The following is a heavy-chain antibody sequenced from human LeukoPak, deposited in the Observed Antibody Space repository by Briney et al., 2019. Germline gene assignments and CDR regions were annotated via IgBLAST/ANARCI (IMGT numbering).Heavy chain of an antibody. J-gene: IGHJ4*02. CDR1: GGSISSSGYY. CDR2: IYHSGST. D-gene: IGHD6-13*01. V-gene: IGHV4-39*07. CDR3: ARVVSSSWEIDY. Sequence: SETLSLTCTVSGGSISSSGYYWGWIRQPPGKGLEWIGNIYHSGSTYYNPSLKSRVTISVDTSKNQFSLKLSSVTAADTAVHYCARVVSSSWEIDYWGQGTLVTVSS.